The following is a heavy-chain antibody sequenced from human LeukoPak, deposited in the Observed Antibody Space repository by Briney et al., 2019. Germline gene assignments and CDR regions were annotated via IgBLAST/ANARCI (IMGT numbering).Heavy chain of an antibody. Sequence: SQTLSHTCTVSGGSISSGNYYWSWIRQPAGKGLEWIGYIYYSGSTNYNPSLKSRVTISVDTSKNQFSLKLSSVTAADTAVYYCARGHTHYYGSGSYVKNWFGPWGQGTLVTVSS. J-gene: IGHJ5*02. V-gene: IGHV4-61*09. CDR1: GGSISSGNYY. CDR3: ARGHTHYYGSGSYVKNWFGP. D-gene: IGHD3-10*01. CDR2: IYYSGST.